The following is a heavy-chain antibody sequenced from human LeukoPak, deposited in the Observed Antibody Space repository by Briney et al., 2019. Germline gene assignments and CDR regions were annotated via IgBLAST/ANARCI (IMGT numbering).Heavy chain of an antibody. CDR3: ARGLRGYYVP. V-gene: IGHV4-30-2*01. D-gene: IGHD3-22*01. CDR1: GGSISSGGYS. Sequence: SETLSLTCAVSGGSISSGGYSWSWIRQPSGKGLEWIGYIYHSGSTYYNPSLKSRVTISVDRSKNQFSLKLSSVTAADTAVYYCARGLRGYYVPWGQGTLVTVSS. J-gene: IGHJ5*02. CDR2: IYHSGST.